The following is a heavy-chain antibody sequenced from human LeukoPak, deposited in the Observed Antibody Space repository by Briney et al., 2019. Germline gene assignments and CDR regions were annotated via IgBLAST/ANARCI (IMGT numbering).Heavy chain of an antibody. Sequence: PGGSLRLSCAASGFTFSSYEMNWVRQAPGKGLEGVSCISSSGSTIYYGDSVKGRFTISRDNAKNSLYLQMNSLRAEDTAVYYCAREAGGYDTPFGYWGQGTLVTVSS. J-gene: IGHJ4*02. CDR2: ISSSGSTI. V-gene: IGHV3-48*03. CDR3: AREAGGYDTPFGY. CDR1: GFTFSSYE. D-gene: IGHD5-12*01.